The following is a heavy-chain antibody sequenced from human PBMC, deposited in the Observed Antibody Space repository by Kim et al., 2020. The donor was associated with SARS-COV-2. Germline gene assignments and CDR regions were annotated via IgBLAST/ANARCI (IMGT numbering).Heavy chain of an antibody. V-gene: IGHV3-23*01. CDR2: INHSGGT. CDR3: AKIPYSGSHVP. J-gene: IGHJ5*02. Sequence: GGSLRLSCGASGFTFASYAMMWVRQAPGTGLEWVSSINHSGGTYYADSVKGRFTISRDNSKNTVYLQMDSLKAEDTAIYFCAKIPYSGSHVPWGQGALVT. D-gene: IGHD5-12*01. CDR1: GFTFASYA.